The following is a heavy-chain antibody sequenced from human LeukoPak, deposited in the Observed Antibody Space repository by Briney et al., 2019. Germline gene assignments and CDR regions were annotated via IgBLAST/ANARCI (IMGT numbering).Heavy chain of an antibody. J-gene: IGHJ4*02. CDR1: GFTFSSYA. CDR3: AKGKYCSSTSCYGFDY. Sequence: PGGSLRLSCAAFGFTFSSYAMSWVRQAPGKGLEWVSAISGSGGSTYYADSVKGRFTISRDNSKNTLYQQMNSLRAEDTAVYYCAKGKYCSSTSCYGFDYWGQGTLVTVSS. V-gene: IGHV3-23*01. CDR2: ISGSGGST. D-gene: IGHD2-2*01.